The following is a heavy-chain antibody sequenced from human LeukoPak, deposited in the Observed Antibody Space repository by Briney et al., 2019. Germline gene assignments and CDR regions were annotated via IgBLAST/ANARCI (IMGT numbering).Heavy chain of an antibody. Sequence: PGGSLRLSCAASGFTFSSYGMHWVRQAPGKGLEWVAVIAFDGTNKYYADSVKGRFTISRDNSKNTLYLQMNSPRAEDTAVYYCAKGTGGDYVPWVDYWGQGTLVTVSS. D-gene: IGHD4-17*01. CDR1: GFTFSSYG. V-gene: IGHV3-30*18. CDR2: IAFDGTNK. J-gene: IGHJ4*02. CDR3: AKGTGGDYVPWVDY.